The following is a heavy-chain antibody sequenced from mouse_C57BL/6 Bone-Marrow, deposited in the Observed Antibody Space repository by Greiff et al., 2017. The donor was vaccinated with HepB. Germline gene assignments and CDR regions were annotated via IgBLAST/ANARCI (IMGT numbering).Heavy chain of an antibody. V-gene: IGHV7-1*01. D-gene: IGHD2-4*01. CDR3: ARDAIGYDYDWYFDV. Sequence: EVKLVDSGGGLVQSGRSLRLSCATSGFTFSDFYMEWVRQAPGKGLEWIAAGRNKANDYTTEYSASVKGRFIVSRDTSQSILYLQMNALRAEDTAIYYCARDAIGYDYDWYFDVWGTGTTVTVSS. J-gene: IGHJ1*03. CDR2: GRNKANDYTT. CDR1: GFTFSDFY.